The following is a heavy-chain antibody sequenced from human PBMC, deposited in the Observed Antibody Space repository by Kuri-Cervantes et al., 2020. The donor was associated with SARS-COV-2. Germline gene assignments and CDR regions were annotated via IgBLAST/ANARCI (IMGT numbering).Heavy chain of an antibody. V-gene: IGHV4-59*12. CDR3: AVVDTFDSLA. CDR2: IYYSGST. J-gene: IGHJ4*02. CDR1: GGSISSYY. Sequence: GSLRLSCTVSGGSISSYYWSWIRQPPGKGLEWIGYIYYSGSTNYNPSLKSRVTISVDTSKNQFSLKLSSVTAAETAVYYCAVVDTFDSLAWGQGTLVTVSS. D-gene: IGHD5-18*01.